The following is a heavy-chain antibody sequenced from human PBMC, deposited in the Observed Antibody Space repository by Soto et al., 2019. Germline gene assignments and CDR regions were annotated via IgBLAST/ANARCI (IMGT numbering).Heavy chain of an antibody. Sequence: PSETLSLTCTVSGGSISSGGYYWSWIRQHPGKGLEWIGYIYYSGSTYYNPSLKSRVTTSVDTSKNQFSLKLSSVTAADTAVYYCARAMGGLGADAFDIWGQGTMVTVSS. CDR3: ARAMGGLGADAFDI. J-gene: IGHJ3*02. D-gene: IGHD1-26*01. CDR2: IYYSGST. CDR1: GGSISSGGYY. V-gene: IGHV4-31*03.